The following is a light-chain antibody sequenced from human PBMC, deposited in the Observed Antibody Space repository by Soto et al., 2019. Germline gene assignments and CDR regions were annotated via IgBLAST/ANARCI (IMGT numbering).Light chain of an antibody. J-gene: IGKJ1*01. Sequence: DIQMTPSTSXXXPXXEXSXTVTCRASQSISSWLAWYQQKPGKAPKLLIYDASSLESGVPSRFSGSGSGTEFTLTISSLQPDDFATHYCQQYNSFPWTFGQGTKVAIK. CDR1: QSISSW. V-gene: IGKV1-5*01. CDR2: DAS. CDR3: QQYNSFPWT.